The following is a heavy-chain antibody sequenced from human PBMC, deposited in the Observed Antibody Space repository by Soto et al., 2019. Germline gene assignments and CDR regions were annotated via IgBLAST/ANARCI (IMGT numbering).Heavy chain of an antibody. J-gene: IGHJ6*02. CDR2: IYYSGST. CDR3: ARARMVRGIIYYYGMDV. D-gene: IGHD3-10*01. CDR1: GGSISSDGNY. V-gene: IGHV4-31*03. Sequence: QVQLQESGPGLVKSSQTLSLTCTVSGGSISSDGNYWSWIRQHPGKGLEWIGYIYYSGSTNYNPSLKSRVTLSVDTSMNQFSLKLNSVTAADTAVYYCARARMVRGIIYYYGMDVWGQGTTVTVSS.